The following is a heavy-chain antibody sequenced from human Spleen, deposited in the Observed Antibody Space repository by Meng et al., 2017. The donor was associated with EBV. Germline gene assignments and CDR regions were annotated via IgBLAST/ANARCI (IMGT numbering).Heavy chain of an antibody. V-gene: IGHV3-30-3*01. CDR1: GVTFRIVT. CDR3: ATIPH. Sequence: VKLCWSGGGLVQPGGSLRLFCTASGVTFRIVTMHWVRQAPGKGLEWVAMIAFDGGNKYYADSVKGRFTISRDNANNTLYLQLNSLRAEDTAVYYCATIPHWGQGTLVTVSS. D-gene: IGHD3-3*01. CDR2: IAFDGGNK. J-gene: IGHJ4*02.